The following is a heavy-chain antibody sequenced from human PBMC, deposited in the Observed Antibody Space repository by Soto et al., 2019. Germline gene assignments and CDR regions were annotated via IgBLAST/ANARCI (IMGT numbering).Heavy chain of an antibody. Sequence: GVSLRLSCVGSGYRFSEYAMAWIRQAPGKGLEWVTGVTSSAIATYYADSVKGRFTISRNNSLNILYLQMDNLGADDTAVYYCAKSHDTSAYYLSMDSWGQG. V-gene: IGHV3-23*01. J-gene: IGHJ4*02. D-gene: IGHD3-22*01. CDR2: VTSSAIAT. CDR1: GYRFSEYA. CDR3: AKSHDTSAYYLSMDS.